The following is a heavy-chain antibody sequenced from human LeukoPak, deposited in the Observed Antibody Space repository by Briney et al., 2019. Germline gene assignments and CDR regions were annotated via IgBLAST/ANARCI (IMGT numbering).Heavy chain of an antibody. D-gene: IGHD3-3*01. V-gene: IGHV4-34*01. J-gene: IGHJ6*02. CDR3: ARESPYTIFGVVIMSGKAYYGMDV. CDR1: GGSFSGYY. Sequence: SETLSLTCAVYGGSFSGYYWSWIRQPPGKGLEWIGEINHSGSTNYNPSLKSRVTISVDTSKNQFSLKLSSVTAADTAVYYCARESPYTIFGVVIMSGKAYYGMDVWGQGTTVTVSS. CDR2: INHSGST.